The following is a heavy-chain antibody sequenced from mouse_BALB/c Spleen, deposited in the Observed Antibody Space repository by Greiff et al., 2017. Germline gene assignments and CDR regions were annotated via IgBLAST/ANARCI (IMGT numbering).Heavy chain of an antibody. Sequence: EVKLVESGGGLVKPGGSLKLSCAASGFTFSDYYMYWVRQTPEKRLEWVATISDGGSYTYYPDSVKGRFTISRDNAKNNLYLQMSSLKSEDTAMYYCARDQGSAGYGFAYWGEGTLVTVSA. CDR3: ARDQGSAGYGFAY. CDR2: ISDGGSYT. CDR1: GFTFSDYY. V-gene: IGHV5-4*02. D-gene: IGHD3-1*01. J-gene: IGHJ3*01.